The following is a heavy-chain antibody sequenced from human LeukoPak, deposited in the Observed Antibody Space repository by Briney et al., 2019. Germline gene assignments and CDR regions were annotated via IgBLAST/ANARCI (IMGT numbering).Heavy chain of an antibody. CDR2: INSDGSST. J-gene: IGHJ6*03. CDR1: GFTVSSNY. V-gene: IGHV3-74*01. CDR3: ARAAELGPYYYYYYMDV. D-gene: IGHD7-27*01. Sequence: PGGSLRLSCEASGFTVSSNYMSWVRQAPGKGLLWVSRINSDGSSTSYADSVKGRFTISRDNAKNTLYLQMDSLRAEDTAVYYCARAAELGPYYYYYYMDVWGKGTTVTVSS.